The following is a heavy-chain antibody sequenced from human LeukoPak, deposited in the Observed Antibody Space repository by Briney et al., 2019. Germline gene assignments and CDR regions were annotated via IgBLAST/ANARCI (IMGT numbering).Heavy chain of an antibody. V-gene: IGHV3-23*01. D-gene: IGHD2-15*01. CDR1: GFTLSNSA. CDR3: AKELRPNDY. Sequence: GGSLRLSCAASGFTLSNSAMSWVRQAPGKGLEWVSAISRSGDRTFYADSVKGRFTISRDSSIDTLFLEMNSLRAEDTAVYSCAKELRPNDYWGQGTLVTVSS. CDR2: ISRSGDRT. J-gene: IGHJ4*02.